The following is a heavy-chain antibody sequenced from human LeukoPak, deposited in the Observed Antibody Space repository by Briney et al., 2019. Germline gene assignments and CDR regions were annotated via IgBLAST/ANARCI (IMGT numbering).Heavy chain of an antibody. CDR1: GFTFSGYS. Sequence: GGSLRLSCAASGFTFSGYSMKWVRQAPGKGLEWVSSISSSSSYIYYADSVKGRFTISRHNAKNSLYLQMNSLRAEDTAGYYWGRDLSRTSWGNDYWGQGTLVTVSS. J-gene: IGHJ4*02. V-gene: IGHV3-21*01. CDR3: GRDLSRTSWGNDY. CDR2: ISSSSSYI. D-gene: IGHD2-2*01.